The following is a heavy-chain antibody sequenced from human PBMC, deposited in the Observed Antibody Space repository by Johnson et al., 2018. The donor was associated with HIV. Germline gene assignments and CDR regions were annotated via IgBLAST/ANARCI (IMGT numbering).Heavy chain of an antibody. J-gene: IGHJ3*02. V-gene: IGHV3-66*01. CDR3: ARERGGVFSQTFDI. CDR2: IYSGDTT. Sequence: MLLVESGGGVVRPGGSLRLSCAASGFTVSSNYMSWVHQAPGTGLEWVSVIYSGDTTYYADSVKDRFTIARDNSKNTLYLQMNSLRTEDTAVYHCARERGGVFSQTFDIWGQGTLVVVSS. CDR1: GFTVSSNY. D-gene: IGHD3-16*01.